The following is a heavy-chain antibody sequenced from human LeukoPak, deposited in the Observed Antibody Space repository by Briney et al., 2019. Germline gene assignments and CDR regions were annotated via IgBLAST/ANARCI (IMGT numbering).Heavy chain of an antibody. V-gene: IGHV3-7*01. J-gene: IGHJ4*02. Sequence: PGGSLRLSCEASGFTFSTYGMSWVRQAPGKGLEWVANIKQDGSETYYVDSVKGRFTISRDNAKNSLFLQVNSLRAKDTAIYYCTRGQYSYGYWGQGTVVIVSS. CDR1: GFTFSTYG. CDR2: IKQDGSET. D-gene: IGHD5-18*01. CDR3: TRGQYSYGY.